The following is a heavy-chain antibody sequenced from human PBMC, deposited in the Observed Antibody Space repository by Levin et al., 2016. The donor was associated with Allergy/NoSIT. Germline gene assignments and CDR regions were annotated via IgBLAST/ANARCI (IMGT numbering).Heavy chain of an antibody. V-gene: IGHV3-23*01. CDR3: ARGHCSSTSCYLGGVFDP. Sequence: GESLKISCAASGFTFSSYAMSWVRQAPGKGLEWVSAISGSGGSTYYADSVKGRFTISRDNSKNTLYLQMNSLRAEDTAVYYCARGHCSSTSCYLGGVFDPWGQGTLVTVSS. D-gene: IGHD2-2*01. CDR1: GFTFSSYA. CDR2: ISGSGGST. J-gene: IGHJ5*02.